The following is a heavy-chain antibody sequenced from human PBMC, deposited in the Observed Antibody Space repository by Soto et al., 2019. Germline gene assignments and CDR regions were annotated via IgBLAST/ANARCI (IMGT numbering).Heavy chain of an antibody. V-gene: IGHV4-39*02. CDR3: ARDVDRTSHLNWSAP. D-gene: IGHD5-12*01. CDR1: GGSISSDSYY. CDR2: ISYSGST. Sequence: SETLSLTCTVSGGSISSDSYYWGWIRQSPEKGLEWIASISYSGSTYYNPTLKSRLIISVDTSKSQFSLKLSSVTAADTAFYYCARDVDRTSHLNWSAPWGQGVMVTVSS. J-gene: IGHJ5*02.